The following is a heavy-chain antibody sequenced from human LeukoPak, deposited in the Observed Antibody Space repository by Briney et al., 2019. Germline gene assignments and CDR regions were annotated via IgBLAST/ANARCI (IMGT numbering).Heavy chain of an antibody. Sequence: ASVKVSCKASGYTFTSYGISWVRQGPGQGLEWMGWISAYNGNTNYAQKLQGRVTMTTDTSTSTAYMELRSLRSDDTAVYYCASIAAAGTGVAYYYYGMDVWGQGTTVTVSS. CDR2: ISAYNGNT. V-gene: IGHV1-18*01. CDR1: GYTFTSYG. J-gene: IGHJ6*02. CDR3: ASIAAAGTGVAYYYYGMDV. D-gene: IGHD6-13*01.